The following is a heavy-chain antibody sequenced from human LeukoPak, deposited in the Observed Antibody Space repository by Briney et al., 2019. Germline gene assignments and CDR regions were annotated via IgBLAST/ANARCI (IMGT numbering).Heavy chain of an antibody. CDR3: ARLTDIFDY. J-gene: IGHJ4*02. Sequence: SETLSLTCAVSGYSISSGYYWGWIRQPPGKGLEWIGSIYHSGSTYYNPSLKSRVTISVDTSKNQFSLKLSSVTAADTAVYYCARLTDIFDYSGQGTLVTVSS. V-gene: IGHV4-38-2*01. CDR2: IYHSGST. CDR1: GYSISSGYY. D-gene: IGHD3-16*01.